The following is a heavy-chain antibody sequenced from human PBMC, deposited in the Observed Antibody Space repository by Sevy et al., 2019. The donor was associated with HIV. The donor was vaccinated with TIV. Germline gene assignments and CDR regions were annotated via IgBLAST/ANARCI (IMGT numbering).Heavy chain of an antibody. V-gene: IGHV3-21*01. J-gene: IGHJ3*02. Sequence: GALRLSCAASGFTFSSYSMNWVRQAPGKGLEWVSSISSSSSYIYYADSVKGRFTISRDNAKNSLYLQMNGLRAEDTAVYYCARDGGYSSGYFHEAFDIWGQGTMVTVSS. CDR1: GFTFSSYS. CDR3: ARDGGYSSGYFHEAFDI. CDR2: ISSSSSYI. D-gene: IGHD3-22*01.